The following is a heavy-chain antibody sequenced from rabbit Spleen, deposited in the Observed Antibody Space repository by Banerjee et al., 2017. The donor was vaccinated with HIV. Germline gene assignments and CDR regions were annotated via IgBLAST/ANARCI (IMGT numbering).Heavy chain of an antibody. CDR2: IAAGSSDNT. CDR3: ARDAGTSFSTYGMDL. Sequence: QSLEESGGDLVKPGASLTLTCTASGFSFSGSYYMCWVRQAPGKGLELIACIAAGSSDNTYYASWAKGRFTISKTSSTTVTLQMTSLTAADTATYFCARDAGTSFSTYGMDLWGPGTLVTVS. J-gene: IGHJ6*01. D-gene: IGHD8-1*01. V-gene: IGHV1S40*01. CDR1: GFSFSGSYY.